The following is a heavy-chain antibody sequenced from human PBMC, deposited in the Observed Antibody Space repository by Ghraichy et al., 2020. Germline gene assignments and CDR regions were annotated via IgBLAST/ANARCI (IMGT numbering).Heavy chain of an antibody. J-gene: IGHJ4*02. D-gene: IGHD2-15*01. CDR2: FYYSGTT. Sequence: SETLSLTCTVSDDSISSSNYYWGRIRQPPEKGLARIGNFYYSGTTYYNPSLKSRATISVATSKHQYSLKLNSVTAADTAVYYCARAFRALRLYYSCGQGTLVTVSS. CDR3: ARAFRALRLYYS. V-gene: IGHV4-39*01. CDR1: DDSISSSNYY.